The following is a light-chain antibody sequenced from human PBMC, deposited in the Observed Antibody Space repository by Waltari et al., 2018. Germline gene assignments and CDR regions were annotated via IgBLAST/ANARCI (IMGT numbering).Light chain of an antibody. CDR2: WAS. CDR3: QQYYRSRT. CDR1: QSVFYRSDNKNY. V-gene: IGKV4-1*01. J-gene: IGKJ1*01. Sequence: DIVMTQSPDSLAVSLGERATIDCKSSQSVFYRSDNKNYLAWYQHKPGQPPKLLFYWASTRESEVPDRFSASGSGTDFTLTINNLQAEDGAVYYCQQYYRSRTFGQGTKVEIK.